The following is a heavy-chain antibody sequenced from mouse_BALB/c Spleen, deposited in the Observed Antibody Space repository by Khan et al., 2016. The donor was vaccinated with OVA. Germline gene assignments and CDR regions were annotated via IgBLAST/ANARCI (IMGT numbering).Heavy chain of an antibody. D-gene: IGHD2-14*01. V-gene: IGHV9-2-1*01. CDR1: GYTFTDYS. Sequence: QIQLVQSGPDLKKPGETVKISCKASGYTFTDYSMHWVKQAPGKGLKWMGWINTETGEPTYADDFKGRIAFSLETSASTSYLQINNLKNEDTATYCCARDRYDYFDYWGQGTTLTVSS. CDR3: ARDRYDYFDY. J-gene: IGHJ2*01. CDR2: INTETGEP.